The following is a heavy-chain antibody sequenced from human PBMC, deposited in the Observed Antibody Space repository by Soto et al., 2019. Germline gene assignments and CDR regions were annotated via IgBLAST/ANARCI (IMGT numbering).Heavy chain of an antibody. V-gene: IGHV3-7*03. CDR1: VFTFNSYC. J-gene: IGHJ4*02. CDR3: VREGKGNGWPDY. Sequence: WGSLLLSCAPSVFTFNSYCMNCVRQAPGKGVEWVADVKQDGNEKNYVDSVKVRFTVSRDNAKNTLYLQMNSLRVEDTAVYYCVREGKGNGWPDYWAQGKLVTVS. D-gene: IGHD6-19*01. CDR2: VKQDGNEK.